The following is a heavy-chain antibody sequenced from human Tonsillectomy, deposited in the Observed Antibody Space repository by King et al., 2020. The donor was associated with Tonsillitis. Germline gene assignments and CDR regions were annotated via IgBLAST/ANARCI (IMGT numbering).Heavy chain of an antibody. CDR2: IYYSGST. CDR3: ARLDYYYYYMDV. Sequence: QLQLQESGPGLVKPSETLSLTCTVSGGSIINKYWSWIRQPPGKGLEWIGYIYYSGSTNYNPSLKSRVTISVDTSKNQFSLKLSSVTAADTAVYYCARLDYYYYYMDVWGKGTTITVSS. CDR1: GGSIINKY. J-gene: IGHJ6*03. V-gene: IGHV4-59*08.